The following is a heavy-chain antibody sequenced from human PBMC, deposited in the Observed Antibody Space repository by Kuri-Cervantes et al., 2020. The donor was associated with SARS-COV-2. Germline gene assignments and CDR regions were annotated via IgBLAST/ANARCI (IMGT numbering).Heavy chain of an antibody. CDR3: ARADHYYDSSGYSQETFDY. V-gene: IGHV1-2*04. Sequence: GGSLRLSCKASGYTFTGYYMHWVRQAPGQGLEWMGWINPNSGGTNYAQKFQGWVTMTRDTSISTAYMELSRLRSDDTAVCYCARADHYYDSSGYSQETFDYWGQGTLVTVSS. CDR2: INPNSGGT. J-gene: IGHJ4*02. D-gene: IGHD3-22*01. CDR1: GYTFTGYY.